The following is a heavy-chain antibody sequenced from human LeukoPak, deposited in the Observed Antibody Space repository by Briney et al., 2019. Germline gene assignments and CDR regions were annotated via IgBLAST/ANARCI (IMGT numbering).Heavy chain of an antibody. J-gene: IGHJ3*02. Sequence: SETLSLTCTVSGGSISSYYWSWIRQPAGKGLEWIGRIYTSGSTNYNPSLKSRVTMSVDTSKNQFSLKLSSVTAADTAVYYCARVKYYYDSSGSYDAFDIWGQGTMVTVSS. V-gene: IGHV4-4*07. CDR3: ARVKYYYDSSGSYDAFDI. CDR2: IYTSGST. D-gene: IGHD3-22*01. CDR1: GGSISSYY.